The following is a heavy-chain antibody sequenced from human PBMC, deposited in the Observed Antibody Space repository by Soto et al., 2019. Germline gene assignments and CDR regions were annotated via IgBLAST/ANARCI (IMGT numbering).Heavy chain of an antibody. Sequence: ASVKVSCKASGYTFTGYYMHWVRQAPGQGLEWMGWINPNSGGTNYAQKFQGRVTMTRDTSISTAYMELSRLRSDDTAVYYCARLFGLITGTFYVMDVWGRGTTVTVYS. D-gene: IGHD1-20*01. V-gene: IGHV1-2*02. CDR1: GYTFTGYY. CDR2: INPNSGGT. CDR3: ARLFGLITGTFYVMDV. J-gene: IGHJ6*02.